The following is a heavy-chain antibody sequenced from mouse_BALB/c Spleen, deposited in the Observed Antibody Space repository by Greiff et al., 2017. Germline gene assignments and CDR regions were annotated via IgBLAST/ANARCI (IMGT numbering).Heavy chain of an antibody. Sequence: EVKLVESGGGLVKPGGSLKLSCAASGFTFSDYYMYWVRQTPEKRLEWVATISDGGSYTYYPDSVKGRFTISRDNAKNNLYLQMSSLKSEDTAMYYCARERGRYYGNYAWFAYWGQGTLVTVSA. D-gene: IGHD2-1*01. CDR2: ISDGGSYT. CDR3: ARERGRYYGNYAWFAY. CDR1: GFTFSDYY. V-gene: IGHV5-4*02. J-gene: IGHJ3*01.